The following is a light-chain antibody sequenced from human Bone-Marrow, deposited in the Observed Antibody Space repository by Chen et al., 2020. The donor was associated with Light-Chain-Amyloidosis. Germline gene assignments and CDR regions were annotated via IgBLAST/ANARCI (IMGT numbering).Light chain of an antibody. CDR3: QVWDRSNDRPV. J-gene: IGLJ3*02. Sequence: SYVLTQPSSVSVAPGQTATIACGGNNIGPTSVHWYQQTTGQAPLLVVYDDSDRPSGIPERLSGSNSGNTATLTISRVEAGDEADYYCQVWDRSNDRPVFGGGTKLTVL. CDR1: NIGPTS. V-gene: IGLV3-21*02. CDR2: DDS.